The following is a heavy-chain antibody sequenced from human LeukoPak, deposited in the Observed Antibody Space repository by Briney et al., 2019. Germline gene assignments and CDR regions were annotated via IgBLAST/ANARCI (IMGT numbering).Heavy chain of an antibody. CDR1: GYTFTGFY. J-gene: IGHJ4*02. D-gene: IGHD2-8*01. Sequence: ASVKVSCKASGYTFTGFYIHWVRQAPGKGLEWMGRIDPNSGDTNYAQKFQGRVTMTRDTSISTAYMELSRLRSDDTAVYYCARESMAFDYWGQGTLVTVSS. CDR2: IDPNSGDT. CDR3: ARESMAFDY. V-gene: IGHV1-2*06.